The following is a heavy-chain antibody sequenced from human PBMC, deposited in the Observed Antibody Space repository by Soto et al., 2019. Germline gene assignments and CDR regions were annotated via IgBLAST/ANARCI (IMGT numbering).Heavy chain of an antibody. J-gene: IGHJ3*02. CDR2: IYYSGST. CDR3: ARPLLREVAARPHDAFDI. V-gene: IGHV4-39*01. D-gene: IGHD6-6*01. Sequence: SETLSLTCTVSGGSISSSSYYWGWIRQPPGKGLEWIGSIYYSGSTYYNPSFKSRVTISVDTSKNQFSLKLSSVTAADTAVYYCARPLLREVAARPHDAFDIWGQGTMVTVSS. CDR1: GGSISSSSYY.